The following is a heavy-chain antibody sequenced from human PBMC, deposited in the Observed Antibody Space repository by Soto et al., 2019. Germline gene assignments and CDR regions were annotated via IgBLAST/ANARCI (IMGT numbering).Heavy chain of an antibody. J-gene: IGHJ6*02. CDR3: ARGAKNIYAMDV. CDR2: IKFDGSST. CDR1: GFAFSTYW. Sequence: EVQLVEPGGGLVQPGGSLRLSCAASGFAFSTYWMHWVRQAPGKGLLWVSRIKFDGSSTYYADSVKGRFTISRDDAKNTLFLQMNGLRVDDTAVYYCARGAKNIYAMDVWGQGTTVTVSS. V-gene: IGHV3-74*01.